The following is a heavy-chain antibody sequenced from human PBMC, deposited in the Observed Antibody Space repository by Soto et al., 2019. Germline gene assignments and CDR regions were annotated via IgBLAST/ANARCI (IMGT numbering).Heavy chain of an antibody. J-gene: IGHJ4*02. CDR2: INPSGGST. Sequence: ASVKVSCKASGYTFTSYYMHWVRQAPGQGLEWMGIINPSGGSTSYAQKFQGRVTMTRDTSTSTVYMELSSLRSEDTAVYYCARGFGIYCSGGSCSTDFDYWGQGTLVTVSS. V-gene: IGHV1-46*03. D-gene: IGHD2-15*01. CDR1: GYTFTSYY. CDR3: ARGFGIYCSGGSCSTDFDY.